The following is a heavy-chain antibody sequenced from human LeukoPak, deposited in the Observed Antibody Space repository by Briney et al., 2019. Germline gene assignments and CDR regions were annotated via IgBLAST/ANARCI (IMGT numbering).Heavy chain of an antibody. Sequence: ASVKVSCRASGYTFTSYYMHWVRQAPGQGLEWMGIINPSGGSTGYAQKFQGRVTMTRDTSTSTDYMELSSLRSEDTAVYYCARAGDGYSFDYWGQGTLVTVSS. J-gene: IGHJ4*02. CDR3: ARAGDGYSFDY. CDR2: INPSGGST. CDR1: GYTFTSYY. V-gene: IGHV1-46*01. D-gene: IGHD5-24*01.